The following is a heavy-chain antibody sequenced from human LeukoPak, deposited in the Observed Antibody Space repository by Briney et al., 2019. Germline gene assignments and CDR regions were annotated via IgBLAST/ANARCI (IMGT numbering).Heavy chain of an antibody. CDR2: ISGSGDTT. J-gene: IGHJ4*02. D-gene: IGHD2-21*02. Sequence: GGTLRLSCTASGFTLTSDGMSWVRQAPGKGLEWVSTISGSGDTTDYADSVKGRFVISRDNSKNTLYLQMNSLRAEDTAVYYCAKDPRAYCGGDCYFDYWGQGTLVTVSS. V-gene: IGHV3-23*01. CDR3: AKDPRAYCGGDCYFDY. CDR1: GFTLTSDG.